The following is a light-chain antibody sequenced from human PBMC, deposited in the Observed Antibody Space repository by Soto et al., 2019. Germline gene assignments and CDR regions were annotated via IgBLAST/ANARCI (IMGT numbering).Light chain of an antibody. V-gene: IGLV2-11*01. CDR3: CSYAGTYTYV. CDR1: GSDVGGFDS. CDR2: DVS. J-gene: IGLJ1*01. Sequence: QSVLTQPRSVSGSPGQSVTISCTGTGSDVGGFDSVSWYQQHPGKAPKLMIYDVSKRPSGVPDRFSGSKSGNTASLTISGLQAEDEADYYCCSYAGTYTYVFGTGTKVNV.